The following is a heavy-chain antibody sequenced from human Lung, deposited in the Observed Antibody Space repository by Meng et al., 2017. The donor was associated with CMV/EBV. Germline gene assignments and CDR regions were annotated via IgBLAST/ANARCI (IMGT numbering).Heavy chain of an antibody. D-gene: IGHD3-16*01. CDR2: ISRTGNFR. V-gene: IGHV3-21*05. CDR1: GFNFTAYS. CDR3: EKDGGARSHKAY. J-gene: IGHJ4*02. Sequence: GESLKISCAASGFNFTAYSMSWVRQAPGEGLEWLSYISRTGNFRFYAESVKGRFTISRDNAQKSLYLEMSNLRVEDTAVYYCEKDGGARSHKAYWGQGTLVTVSS.